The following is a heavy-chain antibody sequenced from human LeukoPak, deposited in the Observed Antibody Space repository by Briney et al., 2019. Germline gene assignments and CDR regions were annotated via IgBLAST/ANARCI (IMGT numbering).Heavy chain of an antibody. J-gene: IGHJ6*03. V-gene: IGHV3-49*03. CDR2: IRSKAYGGTT. CDR3: TRAPRDSSGWYGGVDYYMDV. CDR1: GFTFGDYA. D-gene: IGHD6-19*01. Sequence: GGSLRLSCTASGFTFGDYAMSWFRQAPGKGLEWVGFIRSKAYGGTTEYAASVKGRFTISRDDSKSIAYLQMNSLKTEDTAVYYCTRAPRDSSGWYGGVDYYMDVWGKGTTVTVSS.